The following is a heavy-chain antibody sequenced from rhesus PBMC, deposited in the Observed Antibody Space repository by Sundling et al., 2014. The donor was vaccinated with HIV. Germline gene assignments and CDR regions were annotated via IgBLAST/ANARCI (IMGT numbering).Heavy chain of an antibody. Sequence: QVQLQESGPGLLKPSETLSLSCTVSGGSITDSPAWAWIRQPPGKGPEWIGTIYTPNGNTYYNPSLKSRVSISTDTSRNQFSLKLISVTAADTAVYYCARETYNIWTDYYSLNSWGQGVVVTVSS. CDR2: IYTPNGNT. CDR3: ARETYNIWTDYYSLNS. J-gene: IGHJ6*01. D-gene: IGHD3-3*01. CDR1: GGSITDSPA. V-gene: IGHV4-143*01.